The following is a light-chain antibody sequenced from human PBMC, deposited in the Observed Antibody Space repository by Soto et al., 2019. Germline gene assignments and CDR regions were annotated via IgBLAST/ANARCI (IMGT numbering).Light chain of an antibody. CDR2: WAS. Sequence: DIVTNQSPDSLAVSLGERATINCKSSQSVLYSSNNKNYLAWYQQKPGQPPKLLIYWASTRESGVPDRFSGSGSGSDVTLTISSLQAEDVAVYYCQQYYSTPQTFGQGTKVEIK. J-gene: IGKJ1*01. CDR1: QSVLYSSNNKNY. CDR3: QQYYSTPQT. V-gene: IGKV4-1*01.